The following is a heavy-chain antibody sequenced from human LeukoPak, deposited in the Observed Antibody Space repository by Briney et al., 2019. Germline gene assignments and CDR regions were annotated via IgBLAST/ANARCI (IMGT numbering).Heavy chain of an antibody. CDR1: GGSISIGGYY. Sequence: PSQTLSLTCTVSGGSISIGGYYWSWIRQHPGKGLEWIGYIYYNGNTYYNPSLKSRLTISGDMSENQFSLKLTSVTAADTAVYFCVRNFDSYNAFDIRGQGTMVTVSS. J-gene: IGHJ3*02. CDR2: IYYNGNT. D-gene: IGHD3-10*01. V-gene: IGHV4-31*03. CDR3: VRNFDSYNAFDI.